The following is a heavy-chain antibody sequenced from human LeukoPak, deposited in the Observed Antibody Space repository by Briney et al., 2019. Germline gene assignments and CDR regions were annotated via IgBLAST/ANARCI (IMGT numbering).Heavy chain of an antibody. CDR3: ARGAMGGANWFDP. CDR1: GGSISSNSYY. V-gene: IGHV4-39*07. Sequence: SETLSLTCTVSGGSISSNSYYWGWIRQFPGKGLEWIGSIYYSGSTYYNPSLKSRVTISVDTSKNQFSLKLSSVTAADTAVFYCARGAMGGANWFDPWGQGTLVTVSS. D-gene: IGHD5-18*01. J-gene: IGHJ5*02. CDR2: IYYSGST.